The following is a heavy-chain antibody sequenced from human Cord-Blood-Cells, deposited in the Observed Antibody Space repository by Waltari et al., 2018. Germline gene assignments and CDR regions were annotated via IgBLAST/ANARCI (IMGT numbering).Heavy chain of an antibody. J-gene: IGHJ4*02. V-gene: IGHV3-23*01. D-gene: IGHD5-18*01. CDR2: VGGGVGSK. Sequence: VQLLESGGGLVQPGGSLRLSCAASGFTFSSYAMSWVRQAPGKGVGWVQGVGGGVGSKYYAESVKGRVTIARDNSKNTLYLQMNSLRAEDTAVYYCAKDPQDSYGYFDYWGQGTLVTVSS. CDR3: AKDPQDSYGYFDY. CDR1: GFTFSSYA.